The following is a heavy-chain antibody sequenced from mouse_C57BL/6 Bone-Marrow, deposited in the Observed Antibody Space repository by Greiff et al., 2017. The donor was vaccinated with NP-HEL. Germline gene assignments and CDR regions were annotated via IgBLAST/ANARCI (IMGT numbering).Heavy chain of an antibody. CDR2: IDPENGDT. CDR1: GFNIKDDY. V-gene: IGHV14-4*01. J-gene: IGHJ2*01. D-gene: IGHD2-2*01. CDR3: ILWLRLYYFDY. Sequence: VQLQHSGAELVGPGASVKLSCTASGFNIKDDYMHWVKQRPEQGLEWIGWIDPENGDTEYASKFQGKATITADTSSNTAYLQLSSLTSEDTAVYYCILWLRLYYFDYWGQGTTLTVSS.